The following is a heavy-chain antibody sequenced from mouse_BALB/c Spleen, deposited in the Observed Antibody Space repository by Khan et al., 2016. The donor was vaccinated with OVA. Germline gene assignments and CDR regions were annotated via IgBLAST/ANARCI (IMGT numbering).Heavy chain of an antibody. Sequence: VQLKESGAELVRPGALVKLSCKASGFNIKDYYMHWVKQRPEQGLVWIGRIDPENGATIYDPQFQGKASITSDTSSNTAYLQLSSLTSEDTAVYYCARDGYSPWFAYWGQGTLVTGSA. V-gene: IGHV14-1*02. J-gene: IGHJ3*01. D-gene: IGHD2-3*01. CDR3: ARDGYSPWFAY. CDR2: IDPENGAT. CDR1: GFNIKDYY.